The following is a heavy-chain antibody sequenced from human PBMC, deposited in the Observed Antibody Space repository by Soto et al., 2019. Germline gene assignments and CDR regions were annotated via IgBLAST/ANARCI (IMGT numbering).Heavy chain of an antibody. CDR3: ARHISNVRYYYYAMDV. CDR1: GYTFTDYW. V-gene: IGHV5-51*01. D-gene: IGHD4-4*01. CDR2: IYPGDSDT. Sequence: PGESLKISCKGSGYTFTDYWIGWVRQLPGKGVEWRGIIYPGDSDTRYSPSYQGHVTITVDKSTSTAYLQWNTLKASDTAMYYCARHISNVRYYYYAMDVWGQGTTVTVSS. J-gene: IGHJ6*02.